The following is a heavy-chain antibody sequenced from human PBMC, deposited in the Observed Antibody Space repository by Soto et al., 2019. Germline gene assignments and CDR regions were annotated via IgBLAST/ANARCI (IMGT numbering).Heavy chain of an antibody. J-gene: IGHJ4*02. V-gene: IGHV1-3*01. CDR1: GYTFTSDA. Sequence: ASVKGSCKASGYTFTSDAMHWVRQAPGQRLEWMGWINAGNGNTKYSQKFQGRVTITRDTSASTAYMELSSLRSEDTAVYYCARGPNPYYFDYWGQGTLVTVSS. CDR2: INAGNGNT. CDR3: ARGPNPYYFDY.